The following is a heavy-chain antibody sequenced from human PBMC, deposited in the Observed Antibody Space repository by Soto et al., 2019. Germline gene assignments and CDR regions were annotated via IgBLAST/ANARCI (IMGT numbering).Heavy chain of an antibody. CDR2: IYYSGST. CDR3: AREGGIVGATAADY. D-gene: IGHD1-26*01. J-gene: IGHJ4*02. V-gene: IGHV4-31*03. CDR1: GGSISSGGHY. Sequence: QVQLQESGPGLVKPSQTLSLTCTVSGGSISSGGHYWSWIRQHPGKGLEWIGYIYYSGSTYYNPSLKSRVTISVATSKNQFSLKLSSVTAADTAVYYCAREGGIVGATAADYWGQGTLVTVSS.